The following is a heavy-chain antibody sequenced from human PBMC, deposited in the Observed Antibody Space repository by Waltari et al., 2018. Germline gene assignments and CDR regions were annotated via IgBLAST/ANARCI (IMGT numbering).Heavy chain of an antibody. CDR3: ARGLGFGYYDSSGYNWFDP. D-gene: IGHD3-22*01. CDR1: GGSFSGYY. V-gene: IGHV4-34*01. CDR2: INHSGST. Sequence: QVQLQQWGAGLLKPSETLSLTCAVYGGSFSGYYWSWIRQPPGKGLEWIGEINHSGSTNYNPSLKSRVTISVDTSKTQFSLKLSSVTAADTAVYYCARGLGFGYYDSSGYNWFDPWGQGTLVTVSS. J-gene: IGHJ5*02.